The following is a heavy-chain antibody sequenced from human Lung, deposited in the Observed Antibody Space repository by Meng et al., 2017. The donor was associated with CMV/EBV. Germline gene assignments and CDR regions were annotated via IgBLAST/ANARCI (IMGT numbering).Heavy chain of an antibody. J-gene: IGHJ5*02. D-gene: IGHD2-2*01. V-gene: IGHV1-18*01. Sequence: ASVXVSXKASDYTFSSYGISWVRQAPGQGLEWMGWISGYNGNTNYAQRLQGRVTMTTDTSTSTAYMELRSLRFDDTAVYYCARDRAMGSSWFDPWGQGPLVTVSS. CDR3: ARDRAMGSSWFDP. CDR2: ISGYNGNT. CDR1: DYTFSSYG.